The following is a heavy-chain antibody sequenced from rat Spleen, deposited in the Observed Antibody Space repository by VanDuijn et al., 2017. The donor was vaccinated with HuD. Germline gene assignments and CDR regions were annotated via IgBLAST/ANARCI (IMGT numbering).Heavy chain of an antibody. D-gene: IGHD4-6*01. CDR2: ISYGGVT. CDR3: ATLGMGYYFDY. V-gene: IGHV3-1*01. CDR1: DYSITSSYG. Sequence: EVRLQESGPGLVKPSQSLSLTCSVTDYSITSSYGWSWIRKFPGNKMEWMGYISYGGVTSYNPSLKGRVSITRDTSKNQFFLQLNSITSDDTATYYCATLGMGYYFDYWGQGVMVTVSS. J-gene: IGHJ2*01.